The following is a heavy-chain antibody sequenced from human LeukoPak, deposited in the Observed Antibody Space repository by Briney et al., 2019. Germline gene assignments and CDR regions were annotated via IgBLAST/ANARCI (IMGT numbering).Heavy chain of an antibody. CDR2: ISDDGRSK. CDR3: AKRPSDYGDYVSYFDF. Sequence: GGSLRLSCAASGFSFISYGMHWVRQAPGKGLEWVGVISDDGRSKDYADSVKGRFTISRDNSKDTLYLQMNSLRDEDTAVYYCAKRPSDYGDYVSYFDFWGQGTLVTVSS. V-gene: IGHV3-30*18. J-gene: IGHJ4*02. D-gene: IGHD4-17*01. CDR1: GFSFISYG.